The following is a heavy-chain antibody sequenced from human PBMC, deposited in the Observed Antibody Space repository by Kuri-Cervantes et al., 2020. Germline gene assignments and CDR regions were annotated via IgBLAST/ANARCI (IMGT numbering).Heavy chain of an antibody. V-gene: IGHV3-30*18. J-gene: IGHJ1*01. CDR2: ISYDGSNK. CDR1: GFTFSSYG. D-gene: IGHD6-19*01. Sequence: GGSLRLSCAASGFTFSSYGMHWVRQAPGKGLEWVAVISYDGSNKYYADSVKGRFTISRDNSKNTLYLQMNSLRAEDTAVYYRAKEGSWSGWPMEYFQHWGQGTLVTVSS. CDR3: AKEGSWSGWPMEYFQH.